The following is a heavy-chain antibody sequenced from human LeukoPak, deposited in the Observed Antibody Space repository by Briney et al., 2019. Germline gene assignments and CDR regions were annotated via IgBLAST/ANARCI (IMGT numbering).Heavy chain of an antibody. Sequence: SVKVSCKASGGTFSSYAISWVRQAPGQGLEWMGGIIPIFGTANYAQKFQGRVTITADESTSTAYMELSSLRSEDTAVYYCGSHDYGFKKSLDYWGQGILVTVSS. CDR2: IIPIFGTA. D-gene: IGHD3-10*01. CDR1: GGTFSSYA. J-gene: IGHJ4*02. CDR3: GSHDYGFKKSLDY. V-gene: IGHV1-69*13.